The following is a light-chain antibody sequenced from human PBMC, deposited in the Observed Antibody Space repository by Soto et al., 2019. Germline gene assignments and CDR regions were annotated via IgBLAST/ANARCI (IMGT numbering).Light chain of an antibody. CDR3: CSFVGSGNYV. CDR2: EVS. J-gene: IGLJ1*01. V-gene: IGLV2-8*01. Sequence: QSALTQPPSASGSPGQSVTISCTGTSSDVGGYNYVSWYQQHPGKAPKLLISEVSQRPSGVPDRFSGSKSGNTASLTVSGLQADDEADYYCCSFVGSGNYVFGPGTKVTVL. CDR1: SSDVGGYNY.